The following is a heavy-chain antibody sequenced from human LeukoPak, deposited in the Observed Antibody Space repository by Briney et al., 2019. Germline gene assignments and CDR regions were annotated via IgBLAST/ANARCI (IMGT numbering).Heavy chain of an antibody. CDR2: INYSGST. Sequence: SETLSLTCTVSGGSVSSTTYFWSWIRQPPGKGLEWIASINYSGSTYYNPSLKSRVTISVDTSENRFSLKLSSVTAADTAVYYCARYVVYGSGKYYFDYWGQGTLVTVSS. CDR1: GGSVSSTTYF. CDR3: ARYVVYGSGKYYFDY. D-gene: IGHD3-10*01. J-gene: IGHJ4*02. V-gene: IGHV4-39*01.